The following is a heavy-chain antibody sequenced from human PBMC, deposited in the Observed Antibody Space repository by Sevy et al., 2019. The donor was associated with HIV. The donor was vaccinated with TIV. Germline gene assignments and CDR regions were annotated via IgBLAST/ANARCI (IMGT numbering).Heavy chain of an antibody. Sequence: GGSLRLSCAASAFTFSDNYMSWIRQAPGKGLEWVSYISSRGSTIYYADSVKGRFTISRDNANNSLYLQMKSLGAEDTAVYYCARVRYNYGSYYFDHWGQGTLVTVSS. D-gene: IGHD5-18*01. CDR3: ARVRYNYGSYYFDH. CDR1: AFTFSDNY. CDR2: ISSRGSTI. J-gene: IGHJ4*02. V-gene: IGHV3-11*01.